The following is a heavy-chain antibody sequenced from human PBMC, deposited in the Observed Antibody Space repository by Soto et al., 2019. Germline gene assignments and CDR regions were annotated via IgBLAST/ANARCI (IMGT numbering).Heavy chain of an antibody. Sequence: QVQLVQSGGEVKKPGASVKVSCKTSGYTFTSYGISWVRQAPGQGLEWMGWTSTYSGNTEYAQKNQGRVTMTTETLTNAAYMELRCLRSDDTAVYYCSRDLVCGDYVKGDYWVQGTLVTVSS. D-gene: IGHD4-17*01. J-gene: IGHJ4*02. CDR2: TSTYSGNT. CDR1: GYTFTSYG. V-gene: IGHV1-18*01. CDR3: SRDLVCGDYVKGDY.